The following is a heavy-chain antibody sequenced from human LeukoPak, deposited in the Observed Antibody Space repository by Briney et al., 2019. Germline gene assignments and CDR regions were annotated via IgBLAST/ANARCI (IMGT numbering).Heavy chain of an antibody. J-gene: IGHJ6*02. Sequence: SETLSLTCAVSGGSISSGGSSWSWLRQPPGKGLEWIGYIYHSGSTYYNPSLKSRVTISVDRSKNQFSLKLSSVTAADTAVYYCARGSSMVTGYYYYYYGMDVWGQGTTVTVSS. CDR3: ARGSSMVTGYYYYYYGMDV. CDR2: IYHSGST. V-gene: IGHV4-30-2*01. D-gene: IGHD5-18*01. CDR1: GGSISSGGSS.